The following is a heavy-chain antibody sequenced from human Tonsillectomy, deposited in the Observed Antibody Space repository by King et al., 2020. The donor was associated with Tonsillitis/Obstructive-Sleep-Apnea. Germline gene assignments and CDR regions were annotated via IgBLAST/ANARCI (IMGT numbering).Heavy chain of an antibody. J-gene: IGHJ3*02. CDR2: ISSTGSFT. CDR1: GFTFRDYY. CDR3: ARDRDYDILTDAFDI. D-gene: IGHD3-9*01. V-gene: IGHV3-11*05. Sequence: VQLVESGGGLVNPGGSLRLSCAVSGFTFRDYYMSWIRQAPGKGLEWISYISSTGSFTNYADSVKGRFTISRDNAKNSLYLQMNSLRDEDTAVYYCARDRDYDILTDAFDIWGQGTMVTVSS.